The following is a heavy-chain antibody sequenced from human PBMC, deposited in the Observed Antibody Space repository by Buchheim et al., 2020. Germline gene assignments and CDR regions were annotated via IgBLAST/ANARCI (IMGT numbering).Heavy chain of an antibody. CDR1: GFTFSSSS. CDR3: ARPSVITLGGVIDD. J-gene: IGHJ4*02. CDR2: ISSSSSTI. Sequence: EVQLVESGGGLVQPGGSLRLSCAASGFTFSSSSMNWVRQAPGKGLEGVSYISSSSSTIYYADSVKGRFTISRDNAKNLLYLQMNSLRDEDTAVYYCARPSVITLGGVIDDWGQGTL. D-gene: IGHD3-16*01. V-gene: IGHV3-48*02.